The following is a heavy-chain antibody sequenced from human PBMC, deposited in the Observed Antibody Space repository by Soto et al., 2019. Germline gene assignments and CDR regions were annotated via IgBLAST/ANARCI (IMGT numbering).Heavy chain of an antibody. Sequence: QVQLQQSGPGLVKPSQTLSLTCTVSGGSISGDYYHWTWLRQSPGKGLEWIGYVFQSGNYLHHPSLKSRLNISVDTSKNQFSLRLSSVTAADTAVYFCAREDDGGDRDYYGLDVWGQGTTVTVSS. CDR1: GGSISGDYYH. CDR3: AREDDGGDRDYYGLDV. D-gene: IGHD2-21*02. J-gene: IGHJ6*02. V-gene: IGHV4-30-4*08. CDR2: VFQSGNY.